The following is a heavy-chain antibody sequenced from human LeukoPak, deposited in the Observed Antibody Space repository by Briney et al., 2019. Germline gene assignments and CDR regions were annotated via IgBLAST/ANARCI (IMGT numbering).Heavy chain of an antibody. Sequence: GASVKVSCKASGYTFTSYGISWVRQAPGQGLEWMGWISAYNGNTNYAQKLQGRVTMTTDTSTSTAYMELRSLRSDDTAVYYCARADTYYYDSSGYKTIFDYWGQGTLVTVSS. V-gene: IGHV1-18*01. J-gene: IGHJ4*02. CDR1: GYTFTSYG. CDR3: ARADTYYYDSSGYKTIFDY. D-gene: IGHD3-22*01. CDR2: ISAYNGNT.